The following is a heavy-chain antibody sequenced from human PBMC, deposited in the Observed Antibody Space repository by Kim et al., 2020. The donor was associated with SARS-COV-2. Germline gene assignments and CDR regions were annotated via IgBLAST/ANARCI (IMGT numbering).Heavy chain of an antibody. Sequence: GGSLRLSCAASGFTFTNYWMHWVRQAPGKGLVWVSRINIDGSYTNYADSVQGRFTISRDNAKNTLYMQLNSLRAEDTAVYDCVRDRRGVVAAWNCGQGTLVTVSS. CDR1: GFTFTNYW. CDR3: VRDRRGVVAAWN. CDR2: INIDGSYT. V-gene: IGHV3-74*01. J-gene: IGHJ4*02. D-gene: IGHD6-25*01.